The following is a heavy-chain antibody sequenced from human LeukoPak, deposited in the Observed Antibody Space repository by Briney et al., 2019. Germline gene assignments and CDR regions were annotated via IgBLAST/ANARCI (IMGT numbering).Heavy chain of an antibody. CDR2: ISGSGGST. CDR1: GFTLNSYS. J-gene: IGHJ3*02. D-gene: IGHD3-16*01. Sequence: AGGSLRLSCAASGFTLNSYSMHWVRQAPGKGLEWVSAISGSGGSTYYADSVKGRFTISRDNSKNTLYLQMNSLRVEDTAVYYCARGWASSRRKAFDIWGQGTIVTVSS. V-gene: IGHV3-23*01. CDR3: ARGWASSRRKAFDI.